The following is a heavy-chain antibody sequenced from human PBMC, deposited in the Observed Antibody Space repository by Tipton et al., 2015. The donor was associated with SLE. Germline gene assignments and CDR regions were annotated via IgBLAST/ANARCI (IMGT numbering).Heavy chain of an antibody. V-gene: IGHV4-39*07. Sequence: TLSLTCTVSGGSISSSSYYWGWIRQPPGKGLEWIGSIYYSGSTYHNPSLKGRVTISVDTSKNQFSLKLSSVTAADTAVYYCAISSPQVFRSFDYWGQGTLVTVSS. CDR1: GGSISSSSYY. CDR3: AISSPQVFRSFDY. J-gene: IGHJ4*02. D-gene: IGHD6-6*01. CDR2: IYYSGST.